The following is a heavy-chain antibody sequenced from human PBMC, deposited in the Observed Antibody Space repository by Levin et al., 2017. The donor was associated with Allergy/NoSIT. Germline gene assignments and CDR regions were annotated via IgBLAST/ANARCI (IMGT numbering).Heavy chain of an antibody. CDR3: ARHGGIQLWDTLDY. CDR2: ISAYNGNT. V-gene: IGHV1-18*01. J-gene: IGHJ4*02. CDR1: GYTFTSYG. Sequence: ASVKVSCKASGYTFTSYGVSWVRQAPGQGLEWMGWISAYNGNTNYAHKLQGRVTMTTDTSTSTAYMELRSLRSDDTAVYYCARHGGIQLWDTLDYWGQGTLVTVSS. D-gene: IGHD5-18*01.